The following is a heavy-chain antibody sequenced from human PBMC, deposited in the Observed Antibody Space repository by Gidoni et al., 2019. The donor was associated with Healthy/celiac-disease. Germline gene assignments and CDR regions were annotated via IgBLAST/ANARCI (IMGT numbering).Heavy chain of an antibody. CDR1: GFTCSSDG. J-gene: IGHJ4*02. D-gene: IGHD3-22*01. CDR2: IWYDGSNK. Sequence: QVQRGESGGGVVHPGRSMRLYWAASGFTCSSDGMRWIRQAPGKGLEWVAGIWYDGSNKYYADCLKGRFTFSRVNSNNTLYLQMNSLSAEDTAVYYCARAPGVDDSSGYYPDYWCQGTLVTVSS. V-gene: IGHV3-33*01. CDR3: ARAPGVDDSSGYYPDY.